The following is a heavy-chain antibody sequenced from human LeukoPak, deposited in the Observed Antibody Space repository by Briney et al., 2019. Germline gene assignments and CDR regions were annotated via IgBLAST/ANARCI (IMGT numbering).Heavy chain of an antibody. CDR3: ARIYDSSGYYYGY. J-gene: IGHJ4*02. CDR2: IYSGGST. Sequence: PGGSLRLSCAASGFTVSSNYMSWVRRAPGKGLEWVSVIYSGGSTYYADSVKGRFTISRDNSKNTLYLQMNSLRAEDTAVYYCARIYDSSGYYYGYWGQGTLVTVSS. V-gene: IGHV3-53*01. CDR1: GFTVSSNY. D-gene: IGHD3-22*01.